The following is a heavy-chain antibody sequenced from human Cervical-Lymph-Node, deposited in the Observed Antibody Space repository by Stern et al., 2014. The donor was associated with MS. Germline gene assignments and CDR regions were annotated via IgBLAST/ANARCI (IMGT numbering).Heavy chain of an antibody. CDR3: ASHTTYYYDSSGYYQFDY. V-gene: IGHV4-31*03. Sequence: QMQLQESGPGLVKPSQTLSLTCTVSGGSISSGGYYWSWIRQHPGKGLEWIGYIYYSGSTYYNPSLKSRVTISVDTPKNKFSLELSSVTAADTAVYYCASHTTYYYDSSGYYQFDYWGQGTLVTVSS. D-gene: IGHD3-22*01. CDR1: GGSISSGGYY. CDR2: IYYSGST. J-gene: IGHJ4*02.